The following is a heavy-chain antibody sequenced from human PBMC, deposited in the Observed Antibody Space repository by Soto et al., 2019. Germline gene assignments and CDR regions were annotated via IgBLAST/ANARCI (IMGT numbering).Heavy chain of an antibody. CDR3: ARDNGGDDGYYMDV. V-gene: IGHV3-7*01. Sequence: GGSLRLSCAASGFTFSSYWMSWVRQAPGKGLEWVANIKQDGSEKYYVDSVKGRFTISRDNAKNSLYLQMNSLRAEDTAVYYCARDNGGDDGYYMDVWGKGTTVTVSS. CDR1: GFTFSSYW. CDR2: IKQDGSEK. J-gene: IGHJ6*03. D-gene: IGHD4-17*01.